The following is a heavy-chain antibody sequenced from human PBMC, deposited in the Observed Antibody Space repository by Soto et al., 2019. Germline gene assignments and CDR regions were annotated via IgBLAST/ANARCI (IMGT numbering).Heavy chain of an antibody. D-gene: IGHD3-22*01. CDR2: IIPILGIA. Sequence: QVQLVQSGAEVKKPGSSMKVSCKASRGTFSSYTISWVRQAPGQGLEWMGRIIPILGIANYAQKFQGRVTITADKSTSTAYMELSSLRSEDTAVYYCASRYDSSDYWGQGTLVTVSS. V-gene: IGHV1-69*02. J-gene: IGHJ4*02. CDR3: ASRYDSSDY. CDR1: RGTFSSYT.